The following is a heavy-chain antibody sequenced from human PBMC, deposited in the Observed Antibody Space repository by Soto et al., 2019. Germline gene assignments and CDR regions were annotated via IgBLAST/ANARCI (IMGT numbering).Heavy chain of an antibody. D-gene: IGHD3-10*01. CDR2: INPSGGST. Sequence: QVQLVQSGAEVKKPGASVKVSCKASGYTFTSYYMHWVRQAPGQGLEWMGIINPSGGSTSYAQKFQRRVTMTRDTSTSTVYMELSSLRSEDTAVYYCASYGSGSLLFDYWGQGTLVTVSS. CDR1: GYTFTSYY. V-gene: IGHV1-46*03. CDR3: ASYGSGSLLFDY. J-gene: IGHJ4*02.